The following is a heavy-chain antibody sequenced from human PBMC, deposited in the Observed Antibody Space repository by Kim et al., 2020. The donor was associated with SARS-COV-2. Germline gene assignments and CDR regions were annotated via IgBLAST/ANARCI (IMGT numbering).Heavy chain of an antibody. CDR1: GFTFSAYY. D-gene: IGHD6-13*01. Sequence: GGSLRLSCAASGFTFSAYYMSWIRQAPGKGLEWVSSISSSSSYTNYADSVKGRFTISRDNAKNSLYLQMNSLRAEDTAVYYCARAGSSWPFDYWGQGTLVTVSS. J-gene: IGHJ4*02. CDR3: ARAGSSWPFDY. V-gene: IGHV3-11*06. CDR2: ISSSSSYT.